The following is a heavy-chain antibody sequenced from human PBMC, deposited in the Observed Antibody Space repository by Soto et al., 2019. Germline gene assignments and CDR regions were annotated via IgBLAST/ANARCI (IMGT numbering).Heavy chain of an antibody. J-gene: IGHJ4*02. D-gene: IGHD6-6*01. Sequence: EVQLVESGGGLVQPGGSLRLSCAASGFTFSSYWMSWVRQAPGKGLEWVANIKQDGSEKYYVDSVKGRFTISRDNAKNSLYLQMNSLRAEDTAVYYCARALAYSSSSVAYFDYWGQGTLVTVSS. V-gene: IGHV3-7*03. CDR3: ARALAYSSSSVAYFDY. CDR1: GFTFSSYW. CDR2: IKQDGSEK.